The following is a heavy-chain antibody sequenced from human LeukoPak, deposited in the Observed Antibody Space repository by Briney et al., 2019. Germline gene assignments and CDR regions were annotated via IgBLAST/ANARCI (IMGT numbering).Heavy chain of an antibody. CDR3: AVPPLSGTGSSRPLAGIDV. D-gene: IGHD3-10*01. Sequence: GGSLRLSCTASGFTFSNYWMHWVRQAPGKGLVWVSHIDNGGSDTKHADSVKGRFTISRDNAKNSLYLQMNSLRAEDTAMYYCAVPPLSGTGSSRPLAGIDVWGQGTTVTVSS. V-gene: IGHV3-74*03. J-gene: IGHJ6*02. CDR1: GFTFSNYW. CDR2: IDNGGSDT.